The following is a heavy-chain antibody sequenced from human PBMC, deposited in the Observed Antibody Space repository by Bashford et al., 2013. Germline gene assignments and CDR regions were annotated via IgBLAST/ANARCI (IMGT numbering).Heavy chain of an antibody. Sequence: PSETLSLTCTVSGGSISSSGYYWGWIRQPPGKGLEWIGNIYYSGSTYYNPSLKSRVTISVDTSKNQFSLKLSSVTAADTAVYYCARMATMTTYNYWGQGTLVTVSS. CDR2: IYYSGST. CDR3: ARMATMTTYNY. CDR1: GGSISSSGYY. V-gene: IGHV4-39*01. J-gene: IGHJ4*02. D-gene: IGHD4-17*01.